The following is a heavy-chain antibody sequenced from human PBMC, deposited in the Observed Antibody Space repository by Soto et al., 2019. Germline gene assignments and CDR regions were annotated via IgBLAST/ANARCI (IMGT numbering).Heavy chain of an antibody. CDR1: GFTFTTYG. CDR3: ATDGAAGSVMEV. J-gene: IGHJ6*02. V-gene: IGHV3-21*01. CDR2: ISSGSEYI. Sequence: EMQLVESGGGLVKPGGSLSPSGPASGFTFTTYGVNWFRQAQGKGLEWVSSISSGSEYIYSADSLKGRLTISRDNARNSLYLQLNSLRAEDTAVYYCATDGAAGSVMEVWGQGTTVTVSS. D-gene: IGHD6-13*01.